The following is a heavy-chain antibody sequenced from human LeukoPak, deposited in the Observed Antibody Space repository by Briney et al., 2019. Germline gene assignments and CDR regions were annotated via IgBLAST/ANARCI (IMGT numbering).Heavy chain of an antibody. J-gene: IGHJ4*02. Sequence: SETLSLTCIVSGGSISRHYWSWIRQTPGKGLEYIGYIYYNGSTDYNPSLKSRVTISLDTSKKQFSLHLISVTDADTAVYYCARRSGVLDRRHSRSYFDHWGQGTLVTVSS. V-gene: IGHV4-59*11. CDR1: GGSISRHY. CDR3: ARRSGVLDRRHSRSYFDH. CDR2: IYYNGST. D-gene: IGHD1-26*01.